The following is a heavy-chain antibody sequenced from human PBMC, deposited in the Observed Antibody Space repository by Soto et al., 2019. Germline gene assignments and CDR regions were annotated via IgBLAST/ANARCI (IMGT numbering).Heavy chain of an antibody. Sequence: QVQLQESGPGLVKPSQTLSLTCTVSGGSISSGDYYWSWIRQPPGKGLEWIGYIYYSGSTYYNPSLKSRVTTSVDTHKNHFSLKLSSVTAADTALYYCAIDAYAVLPGSGGYYYGMVVWGQGTTLTLS. CDR3: AIDAYAVLPGSGGYYYGMVV. CDR2: IYYSGST. J-gene: IGHJ6*02. CDR1: GGSISSGDYY. D-gene: IGHD3-9*01. V-gene: IGHV4-30-4*01.